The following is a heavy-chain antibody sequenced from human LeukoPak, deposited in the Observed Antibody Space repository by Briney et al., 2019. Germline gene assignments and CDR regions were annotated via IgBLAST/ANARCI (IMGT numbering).Heavy chain of an antibody. Sequence: GRSLRLSCAASGFTFSSYGMHWVRQAPGKGLEWVAVISYDGSNKYYADSVKGRFTISRDNSKNTLYLQMNSLRAEDMAVYYCAKDGDYGGNSGWFDPWGQGTLVTVSS. CDR2: ISYDGSNK. CDR1: GFTFSSYG. CDR3: AKDGDYGGNSGWFDP. V-gene: IGHV3-30*18. D-gene: IGHD4-23*01. J-gene: IGHJ5*02.